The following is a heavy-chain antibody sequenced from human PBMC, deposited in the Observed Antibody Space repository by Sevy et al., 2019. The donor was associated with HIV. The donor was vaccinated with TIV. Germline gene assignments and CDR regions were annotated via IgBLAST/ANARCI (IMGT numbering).Heavy chain of an antibody. CDR3: ASIGYSSSWSFDY. CDR2: IGGSGVST. CDR1: GFTFNSYA. V-gene: IGHV3-23*01. J-gene: IGHJ4*02. D-gene: IGHD6-13*01. Sequence: GGSLRLSCAASGFTFNSYAMSWVRQAPGKGLEWVSAIGGSGVSTYYADSVKGRFTISRDISKNTQYLQMNSLRAEDTAVYYCASIGYSSSWSFDYWGQGTLVTVSS.